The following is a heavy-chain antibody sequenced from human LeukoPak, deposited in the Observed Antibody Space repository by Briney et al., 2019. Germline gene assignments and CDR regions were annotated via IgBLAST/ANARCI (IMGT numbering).Heavy chain of an antibody. CDR1: GGSLSSYY. CDR2: IYYSGRT. CDR3: ARTASQRSGWYPDY. V-gene: IGHV4-59*08. Sequence: SETLSLTCTVSGGSLSSYYWSWIRQPPGKGLEWIGYIYYSGRTNYNPSLKSRVTISVDTSKNQFSLKLSSVTAAGTAVYYCARTASQRSGWYPDYWGQGTLVTVSS. D-gene: IGHD6-19*01. J-gene: IGHJ4*02.